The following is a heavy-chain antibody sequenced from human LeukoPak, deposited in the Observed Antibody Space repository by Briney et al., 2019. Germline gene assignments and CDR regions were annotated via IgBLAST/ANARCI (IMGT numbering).Heavy chain of an antibody. CDR1: GFTFSSYA. Sequence: PGRSLRLSCAASGFTFSSYAMHWVRQAPGKGLEWVAVISYDGSNKYYADSVRGRFTISRDNSKNTLYLQMNSLRAEDTAVYYCARAPAYYYYYMDVWGKGTTVTVSS. V-gene: IGHV3-30*04. CDR2: ISYDGSNK. J-gene: IGHJ6*03. CDR3: ARAPAYYYYYMDV.